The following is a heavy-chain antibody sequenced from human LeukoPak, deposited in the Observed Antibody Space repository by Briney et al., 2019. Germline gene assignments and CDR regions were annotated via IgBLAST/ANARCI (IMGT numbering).Heavy chain of an antibody. D-gene: IGHD3-3*02. CDR1: GYTLTSYD. V-gene: IGHV1-8*01. Sequence: GASVKVSCKASGYTLTSYDINWVRQATGQGLEWMGWMNPNSGNTGYAQKFQGRVTMTRNTSISTAYMELSSLRSEDTAVYYCAREGLAGLASDDAFDIWGQGTMVTVSS. CDR3: AREGLAGLASDDAFDI. CDR2: MNPNSGNT. J-gene: IGHJ3*02.